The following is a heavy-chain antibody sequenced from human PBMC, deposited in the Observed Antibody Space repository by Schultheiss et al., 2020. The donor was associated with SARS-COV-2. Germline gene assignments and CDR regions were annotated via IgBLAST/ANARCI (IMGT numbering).Heavy chain of an antibody. V-gene: IGHV3-33*01. J-gene: IGHJ6*02. CDR1: GFTFSSYG. CDR3: AREGRAGDRGPYGMDV. Sequence: GESLKISCAASGFTFSSYGMHWVRQAPGKGLEWVAVIWYDGSNKYYADSVKGRFTISRDNSKNTLYLQMNSLRAEDTAVYYCAREGRAGDRGPYGMDVWGQGTTVTVSS. CDR2: IWYDGSNK.